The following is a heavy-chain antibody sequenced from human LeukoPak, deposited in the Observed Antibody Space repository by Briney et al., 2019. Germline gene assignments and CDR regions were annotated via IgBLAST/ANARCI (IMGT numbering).Heavy chain of an antibody. CDR1: GGTFSSYA. CDR3: ARAGSSYDAFDI. CDR2: IIPIFSTA. Sequence: SVKVSCKASGGTFSSYAISWVRQAPGQGLEWMGGIIPIFSTAKYAQRFHGRVTITTDESTSTAYMELSSLRSEDTAVYYCARAGSSYDAFDIWGQGTMVTVSS. V-gene: IGHV1-69*05. J-gene: IGHJ3*02. D-gene: IGHD6-13*01.